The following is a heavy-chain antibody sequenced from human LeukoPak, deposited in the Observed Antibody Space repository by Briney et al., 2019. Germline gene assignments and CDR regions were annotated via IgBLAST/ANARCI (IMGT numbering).Heavy chain of an antibody. Sequence: NPSETLSLTCTVSGGSISSGGYYWSWIRQHPGKGLEWIGYIYYSGSTYYNPSLKSRVTISVDTSKNQFSLKLSSVTAADTAVYYCAKAGSYYDTLYDAWGQGTLVTVSS. CDR1: GGSISSGGYY. J-gene: IGHJ5*02. D-gene: IGHD3-22*01. V-gene: IGHV4-31*03. CDR3: AKAGSYYDTLYDA. CDR2: IYYSGST.